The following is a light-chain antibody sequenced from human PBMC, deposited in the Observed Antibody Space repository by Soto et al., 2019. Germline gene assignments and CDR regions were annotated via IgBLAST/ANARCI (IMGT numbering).Light chain of an antibody. CDR1: RSLTRW. V-gene: IGKV1-5*03. CDR3: QQYSTFWT. J-gene: IGKJ1*01. CDR2: ETS. Sequence: DIQMSQSPSTLSASVGDRVTISCRASRSLTRWVAWYHQKPGKAPKLLIYETSILYTEVPSSFSGSGSGTDFTLTISSLQPDDIGTYYCQQYSTFWTFGQGTRV.